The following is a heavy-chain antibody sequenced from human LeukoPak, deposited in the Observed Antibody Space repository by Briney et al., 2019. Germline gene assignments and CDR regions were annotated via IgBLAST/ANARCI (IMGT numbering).Heavy chain of an antibody. Sequence: KPSETLSLTCAVYGGSFSGYYWSWIRQPPGKGLEWIGEINHSGSTNYNPSLKSRVTISVDTSKNQFSLKLSSVTAADTAVYYCAKDVYGDYPEYFQHWGQGTLVTVSS. D-gene: IGHD4-17*01. J-gene: IGHJ1*01. V-gene: IGHV4-34*01. CDR1: GGSFSGYY. CDR3: AKDVYGDYPEYFQH. CDR2: INHSGST.